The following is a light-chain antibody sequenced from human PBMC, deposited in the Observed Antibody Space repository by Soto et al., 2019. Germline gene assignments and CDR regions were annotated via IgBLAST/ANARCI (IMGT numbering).Light chain of an antibody. J-gene: IGKJ1*01. V-gene: IGKV3-20*01. CDR3: QHSNSYSEA. CDR2: GAF. Sequence: VWTQSGGTRSLSPGERATFSCRASQSVSSNYLAWYQQKPGQAPRLLIYGAFKRATGIPDRFSGSGSGTDFTLTISSLQPDEFATYDCQHSNSYSEAVGQGAK. CDR1: QSVSSNY.